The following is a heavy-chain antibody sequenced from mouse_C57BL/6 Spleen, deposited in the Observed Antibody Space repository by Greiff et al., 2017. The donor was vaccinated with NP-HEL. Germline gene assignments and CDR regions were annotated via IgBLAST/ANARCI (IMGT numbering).Heavy chain of an antibody. D-gene: IGHD4-1*01. V-gene: IGHV1-64*01. CDR2: IHPNSGST. J-gene: IGHJ1*03. CDR1: GYTFTSYW. CDR3: ARGWDDWYFDV. Sequence: VQLQQPGAELVKPGASVKLSCKASGYTFTSYWMHWVKQRPGQGLEWIGMIHPNSGSTNYNEKFKSKATLTVDKSSSTAYMQLSSLASEDSAVYYGARGWDDWYFDVWGTGTTVTVSS.